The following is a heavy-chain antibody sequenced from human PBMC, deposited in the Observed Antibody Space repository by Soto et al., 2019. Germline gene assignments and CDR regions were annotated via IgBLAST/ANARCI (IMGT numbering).Heavy chain of an antibody. V-gene: IGHV3-15*05. J-gene: IGHJ4*02. CDR2: VKSKNDGGAI. CDR3: VGGSPFEF. CDR1: GFTFISAW. Sequence: VQLEDSGGGWVKPGGSLRLSCAASGFTFISAWINWVRQAPGKGLEWVGRVKSKNDGGAIDYGTHVKGRFIISRDDPRNTAYLQMNSLKIEETVVYYCVGGSPFEFWGQGTLVTVSS. D-gene: IGHD1-26*01.